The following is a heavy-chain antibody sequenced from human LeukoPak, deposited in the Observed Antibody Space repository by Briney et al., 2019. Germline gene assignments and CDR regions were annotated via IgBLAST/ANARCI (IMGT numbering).Heavy chain of an antibody. CDR2: IVVGSGNT. D-gene: IGHD5-12*01. V-gene: IGHV1-58*01. J-gene: IGHJ4*02. Sequence: SVKVSCKASGFTFTSSAVQWVRQARGQRLEWIGWIVVGSGNTNYAQKFQERVTITRDMSTSTAYMELSSLRSEDTAVYYCAAYPGIYSGYDYRGAGYWGQGTLATVSS. CDR3: AAYPGIYSGYDYRGAGY. CDR1: GFTFTSSA.